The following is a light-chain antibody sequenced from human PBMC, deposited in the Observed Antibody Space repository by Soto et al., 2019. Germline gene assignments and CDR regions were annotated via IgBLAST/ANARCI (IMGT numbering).Light chain of an antibody. CDR3: QQSYSPRFT. CDR2: AAS. Sequence: DIQMTQSPSSLSASVGDRVTITCRASQSISSYLNWYQQKPGKAPKLLIYAASSLQSGVPSRFSGSGSGTDFTLTISSLQPEDFATYYCQQSYSPRFTFGPGTKVDI. J-gene: IGKJ3*01. V-gene: IGKV1-39*01. CDR1: QSISSY.